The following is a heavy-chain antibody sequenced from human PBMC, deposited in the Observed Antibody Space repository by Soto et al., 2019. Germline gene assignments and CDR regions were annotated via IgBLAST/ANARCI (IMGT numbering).Heavy chain of an antibody. J-gene: IGHJ4*02. CDR3: ATLPRQELVPPFDY. CDR1: GFTFSSYS. Sequence: EVQLVESGGGLVKPGGSLRLSCAASGFTFSSYSMNWVRQAPGKGLEWVSSISSSSSYIYYADSVKGRFTISRDNAKNSLYLQMNSLRAEDTAVYYCATLPRQELVPPFDYWGQGTLVTVSS. V-gene: IGHV3-21*01. D-gene: IGHD6-6*01. CDR2: ISSSSSYI.